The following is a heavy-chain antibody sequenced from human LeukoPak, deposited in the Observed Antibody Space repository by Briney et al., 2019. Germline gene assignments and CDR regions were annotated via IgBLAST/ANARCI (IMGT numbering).Heavy chain of an antibody. Sequence: SETLSLTCAVYGGSSSGYYWSWIRQPPGKGLEWIGEINHSGSTNYNPSLKSRVTISVDTSKNQFSLKLSSVTAADTAVYYCASRVRYFDWLSQYFQHWGQGTLVTVSS. J-gene: IGHJ1*01. CDR1: GGSSSGYY. D-gene: IGHD3-9*01. CDR2: INHSGST. CDR3: ASRVRYFDWLSQYFQH. V-gene: IGHV4-34*01.